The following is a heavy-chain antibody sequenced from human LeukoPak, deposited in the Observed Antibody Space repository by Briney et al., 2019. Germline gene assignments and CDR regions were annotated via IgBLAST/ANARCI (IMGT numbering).Heavy chain of an antibody. Sequence: GGSLRLSCAASGFTFSDYAMYWVRQAPGKGPEWVSAICSDTSRTFYADSVKGRFTISRDNSNNMVFLQMDSLRAEDTAVYYCAKRGPGPVAGSYDYWGQGTLVTVSS. J-gene: IGHJ4*02. CDR1: GFTFSDYA. V-gene: IGHV3-23*01. CDR2: ICSDTSRT. CDR3: AKRGPGPVAGSYDY. D-gene: IGHD6-19*01.